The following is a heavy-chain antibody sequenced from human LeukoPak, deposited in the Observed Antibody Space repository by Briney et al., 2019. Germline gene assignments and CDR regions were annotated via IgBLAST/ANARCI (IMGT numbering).Heavy chain of an antibody. V-gene: IGHV4-34*01. CDR3: ARGARTYSSGWYCHYYYMDV. Sequence: SETLSLTCAVYGGSFSGYYWSWIRQPPGKGLEWIGEINHSGSTNYNPSLKSRVTISVDTSKNQFSLKLSSVTAADTAVYYCARGARTYSSGWYCHYYYMDVWGKGTTVTVSS. D-gene: IGHD6-19*01. J-gene: IGHJ6*03. CDR1: GGSFSGYY. CDR2: INHSGST.